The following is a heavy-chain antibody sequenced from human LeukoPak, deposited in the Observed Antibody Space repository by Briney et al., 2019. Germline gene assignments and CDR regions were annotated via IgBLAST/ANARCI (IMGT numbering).Heavy chain of an antibody. Sequence: GGSLRLSCAASGFTFSSYAMHWVRQAPGKGLEWVAVISYDGSNKYYADSVEGRFTLSRDNSKNTLYLQMNRLRAEDTAVYYCARDSNTGSLDSWGQGTLVTVSS. D-gene: IGHD1-26*01. CDR2: ISYDGSNK. CDR1: GFTFSSYA. J-gene: IGHJ4*02. CDR3: ARDSNTGSLDS. V-gene: IGHV3-30-3*01.